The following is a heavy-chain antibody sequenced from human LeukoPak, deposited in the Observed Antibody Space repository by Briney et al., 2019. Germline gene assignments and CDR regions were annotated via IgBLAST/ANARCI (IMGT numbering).Heavy chain of an antibody. CDR2: INPNSGGT. V-gene: IGHV1-2*02. CDR1: GYTFTGYY. J-gene: IGHJ3*02. Sequence: GASVKVSCKASGYTFTGYYMHWVRQAPGQGLEWMGWINPNSGGTNYAQKFQGRVTMTRDTSISTAYMELSRLRSDDAAVYYCASIYIPVAREYDAFDIWGQGTMVTVSS. CDR3: ASIYIPVAREYDAFDI. D-gene: IGHD6-19*01.